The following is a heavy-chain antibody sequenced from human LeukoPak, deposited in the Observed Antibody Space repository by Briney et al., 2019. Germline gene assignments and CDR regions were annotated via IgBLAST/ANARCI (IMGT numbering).Heavy chain of an antibody. CDR1: GDSISNSNYY. Sequence: SETLSLTCTVSGDSISNSNYYWGWIRQPPGKGLEWVGSIYYSGSTYYNPSLKSRVTISLDTSTNQFSLKLSSVTAADTAVYYCARLFAVVTRFFDYWGQGILVIVSS. CDR3: ARLFAVVTRFFDY. D-gene: IGHD3-3*01. CDR2: IYYSGST. J-gene: IGHJ4*02. V-gene: IGHV4-39*01.